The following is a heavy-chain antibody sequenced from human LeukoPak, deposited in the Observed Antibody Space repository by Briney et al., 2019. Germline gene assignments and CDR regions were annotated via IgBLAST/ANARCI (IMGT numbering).Heavy chain of an antibody. J-gene: IGHJ3*02. V-gene: IGHV1-69*06. CDR1: GGTFSSYA. CDR3: AWEGGDDAFDI. Sequence: SVKVSCKASGGTFSSYAISWVRQAPGQGLEWMGGIIPIFGTANYAQKFQGRVMITADKSTSTAYMELSSLRSEDTAVYYCAWEGGDDAFDIWGQGTMVTVSS. CDR2: IIPIFGTA. D-gene: IGHD3-10*01.